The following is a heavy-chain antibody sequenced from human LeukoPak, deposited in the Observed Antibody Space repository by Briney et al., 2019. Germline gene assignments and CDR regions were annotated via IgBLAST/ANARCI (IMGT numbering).Heavy chain of an antibody. D-gene: IGHD3-22*01. CDR1: GLTFSSYA. V-gene: IGHV3-23*01. CDR3: AKRSHYYDSSGYLFPFGY. CDR2: ISGSGGST. Sequence: GGSLRLSCAASGLTFSSYAMSWVRQAPGKGLEWVSAISGSGGSTYYADSVKGRFTISRDNSKNTLYLQMNSLRAEDTAVYYCAKRSHYYDSSGYLFPFGYWGQGTLVTVSS. J-gene: IGHJ4*02.